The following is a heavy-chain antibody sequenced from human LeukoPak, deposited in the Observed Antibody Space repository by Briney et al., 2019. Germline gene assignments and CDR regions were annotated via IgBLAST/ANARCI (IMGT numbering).Heavy chain of an antibody. CDR3: AKTVGSNSWEPFDY. CDR2: ISGGADST. V-gene: IGHV3-23*01. D-gene: IGHD6-13*01. Sequence: GGSLRLSCAASGFTFSNYAMSWVRQAPGKGLEWVSSISGGADSTVYTDSVKGRFTISRDNSKNTLSLQMNSLRADDTAVYYCAKTVGSNSWEPFDYWGQGTLVTVSS. CDR1: GFTFSNYA. J-gene: IGHJ4*02.